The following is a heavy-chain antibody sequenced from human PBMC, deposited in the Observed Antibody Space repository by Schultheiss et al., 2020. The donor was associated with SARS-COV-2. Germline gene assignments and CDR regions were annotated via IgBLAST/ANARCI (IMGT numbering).Heavy chain of an antibody. V-gene: IGHV4-59*08. CDR1: GGSISSYY. CDR3: ARNGITGTTADY. D-gene: IGHD1-7*01. CDR2: IYYSGST. J-gene: IGHJ4*02. Sequence: GSLRLSCTVSGGSISSYYWSWIRQPPGKGLEWIGYIYYSGSTNYNPSLKSRVTISVDTSKNQFSLKLSSVTAADTAVYYCARNGITGTTADYWGQGTLVTVAS.